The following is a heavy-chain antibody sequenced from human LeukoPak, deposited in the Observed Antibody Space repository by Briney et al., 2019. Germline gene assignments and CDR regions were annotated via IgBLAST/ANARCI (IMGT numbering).Heavy chain of an antibody. CDR2: IKQDGSEK. CDR3: ARAPYGGYSTDAFDI. CDR1: GFTFSSYW. V-gene: IGHV3-7*01. Sequence: GGSLRLSCAASGFTFSSYWTSWVRQAPGNGLEWVANIKQDGSEKYYVDSVKGRFTISRVNAKNSLYLQMNSLRAEDTAVYYCARAPYGGYSTDAFDIWGQGTMVTVSS. D-gene: IGHD4-23*01. J-gene: IGHJ3*02.